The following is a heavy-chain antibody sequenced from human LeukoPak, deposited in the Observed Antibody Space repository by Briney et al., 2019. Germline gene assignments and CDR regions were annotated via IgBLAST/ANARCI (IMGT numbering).Heavy chain of an antibody. D-gene: IGHD2-15*01. J-gene: IGHJ6*02. Sequence: SVKVSCKASGGTFSSYAISWVRQAPRQGLEWMGRISPILGIANYAQKFQGRVTLTADKSTSTAYMELSSLRSEDTAVYYCARDIVVVVAATPSYYYGMDVWGQGTTVTVSS. CDR1: GGTFSSYA. CDR3: ARDIVVVVAATPSYYYGMDV. V-gene: IGHV1-69*04. CDR2: ISPILGIA.